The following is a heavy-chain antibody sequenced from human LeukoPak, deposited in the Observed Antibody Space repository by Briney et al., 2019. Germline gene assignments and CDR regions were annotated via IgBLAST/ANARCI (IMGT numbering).Heavy chain of an antibody. CDR3: ANLHDYGSLDY. J-gene: IGHJ4*02. CDR2: IYSGGST. CDR1: GFTVSSNY. Sequence: GGSLRLSCAASGFTVSSNYMSWVRQAPGKGLEWVSVIYSGGSTYYADSVKGRFTISRDNSKNTLYLQMNSLRAEDTAVYYCANLHDYGSLDYWGQGTLVTVSS. V-gene: IGHV3-53*01. D-gene: IGHD3-10*01.